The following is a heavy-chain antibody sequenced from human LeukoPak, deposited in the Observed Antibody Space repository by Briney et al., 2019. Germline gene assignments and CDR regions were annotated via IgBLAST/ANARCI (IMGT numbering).Heavy chain of an antibody. D-gene: IGHD2-2*02. V-gene: IGHV1-69*05. CDR2: IIPIFGTA. CDR3: AREREDHIVVVPAAIRYFDY. Sequence: ASVKVSCKASGGTFSSYAISWVRQAPGQGLEWMGGIIPIFGTANYAQKFQGRVTITTDESTSTAYMELRSLRSDGTAVYYCAREREDHIVVVPAAIRYFDYWGQGTLVTVSS. J-gene: IGHJ4*02. CDR1: GGTFSSYA.